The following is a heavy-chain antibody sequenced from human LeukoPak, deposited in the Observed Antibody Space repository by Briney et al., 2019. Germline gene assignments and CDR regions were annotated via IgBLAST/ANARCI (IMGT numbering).Heavy chain of an antibody. V-gene: IGHV4-4*07. CDR2: IYTSGST. CDR3: ARGVVDYDLWSGFDGNNWFDP. Sequence: PSETLSLTCTVSGGSISSYYWSWIRQPAGKGLEWIGRIYTSGSTNYNPSLKSRVTMSVDTSKNQFSLKLSSVTAADTAVYYCARGVVDYDLWSGFDGNNWFDPWGQGTLVTVSS. D-gene: IGHD3-3*01. CDR1: GGSISSYY. J-gene: IGHJ5*02.